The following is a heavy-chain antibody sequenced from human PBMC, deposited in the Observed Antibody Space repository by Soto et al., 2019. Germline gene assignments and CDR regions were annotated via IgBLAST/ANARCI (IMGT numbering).Heavy chain of an antibody. D-gene: IGHD2-2*01. Sequence: QGLEWMGWINPNSGGTNYAQKFQGWVTMTRDTSISTAYMELSRLRSDDTAVYYCARDRGGYCSSTSCPGAFDIWGQGTMVTVSS. J-gene: IGHJ3*02. CDR3: ARDRGGYCSSTSCPGAFDI. V-gene: IGHV1-2*04. CDR2: INPNSGGT.